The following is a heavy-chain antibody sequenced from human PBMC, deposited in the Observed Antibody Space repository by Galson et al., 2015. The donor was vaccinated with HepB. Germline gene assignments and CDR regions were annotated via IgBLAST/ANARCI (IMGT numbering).Heavy chain of an antibody. CDR2: INTHTGNP. D-gene: IGHD3-10*01. V-gene: IGHV7-4-1*02. J-gene: IGHJ4*02. CDR1: GYTFSTYA. CDR3: AREGFGEIAFDY. Sequence: SVKVSCKASGYTFSTYAINWVRQAPGQGLEWMGWINTHTGNPTYAPGFTGRFVFSLDSSVTTAYLQITSLKAGDTAVYYCAREGFGEIAFDYWGQESLVTVSS.